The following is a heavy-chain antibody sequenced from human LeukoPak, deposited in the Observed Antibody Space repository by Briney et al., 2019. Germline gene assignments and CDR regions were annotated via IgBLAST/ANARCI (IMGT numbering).Heavy chain of an antibody. J-gene: IGHJ4*02. CDR1: GFTFSRYA. V-gene: IGHV3-64*01. Sequence: GGSLRLSCAASGFTFSRYAMQWVRQAPEKRPEYVSGISDNGGTAFYAKSVEGRFTISRDNSKNTLYLQMGSLRVEDMAVYYCARDGIATNDYWGQGILVTVSS. CDR3: ARDGIATNDY. D-gene: IGHD5-24*01. CDR2: ISDNGGTA.